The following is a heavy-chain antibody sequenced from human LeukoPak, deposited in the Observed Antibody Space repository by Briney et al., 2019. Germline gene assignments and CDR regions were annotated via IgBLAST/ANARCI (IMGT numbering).Heavy chain of an antibody. V-gene: IGHV1-18*01. D-gene: IGHD6-19*01. J-gene: IGHJ6*02. CDR1: GGTFSSYA. CDR3: ARGTVAGPKGYYYYGMDV. CDR2: ISAYNGNT. Sequence: ASVKVSCKASGGTFSSYAISWVRQAPGQGLEWMGWISAYNGNTNYAQKLQGRVTMTTDTSTSTAYMELRSLRSDDTAVYYCARGTVAGPKGYYYYGMDVWGQGTTVTVSS.